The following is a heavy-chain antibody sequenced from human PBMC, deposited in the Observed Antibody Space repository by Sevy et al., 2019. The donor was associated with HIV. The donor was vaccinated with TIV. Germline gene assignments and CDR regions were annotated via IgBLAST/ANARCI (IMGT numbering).Heavy chain of an antibody. D-gene: IGHD3-16*01. V-gene: IGHV3-48*03. CDR1: GFTFNTYE. CDR3: ARGEWGGVNY. CDR2: ISSSGSTI. Sequence: GGSLRLSCAASGFTFNTYEMNWVRQAPGKGLEWVSYISSSGSTIYYADSVKGRFTISRDNAKNSLYLQMNSLGAEDTAVYYCARGEWGGVNYWGQGTLVTVSS. J-gene: IGHJ4*02.